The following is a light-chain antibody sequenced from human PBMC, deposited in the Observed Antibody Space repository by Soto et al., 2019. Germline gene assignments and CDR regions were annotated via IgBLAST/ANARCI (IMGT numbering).Light chain of an antibody. CDR1: QSISIY. J-gene: IGKJ4*01. CDR2: AAS. V-gene: IGKV1-6*01. CDR3: LQDYNYPLT. Sequence: IQMTQSPSSLSASVGDRVTVTCRASQSISIYLNWYQQTPGKAPKLLIYAASSLQSGVPSRFSGSGSGTDFTLTISSLQPEDFATYYCLQDYNYPLTFGGGTKVDI.